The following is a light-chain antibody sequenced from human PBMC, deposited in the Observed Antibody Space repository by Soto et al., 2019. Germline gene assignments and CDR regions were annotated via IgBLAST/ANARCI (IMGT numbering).Light chain of an antibody. Sequence: QSALTQPASVSGSPGQSITISCTGTSSDVGGYNYVSWYQQHPGKAPKLMIYEVSNRPSGVSNRFSGSMSGNTASLTFAGLEAEDDADYYCSSYTSSSTLVFGGGTKLTVL. V-gene: IGLV2-14*01. J-gene: IGLJ2*01. CDR3: SSYTSSSTLV. CDR1: SSDVGGYNY. CDR2: EVS.